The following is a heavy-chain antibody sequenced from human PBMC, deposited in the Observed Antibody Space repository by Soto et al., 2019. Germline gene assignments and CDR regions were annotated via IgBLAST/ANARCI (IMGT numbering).Heavy chain of an antibody. J-gene: IGHJ3*02. CDR1: GFTFSSYG. CDR3: ARDLDAFDI. Sequence: QVQLVESGGGVVQPGRSLRLSCAASGFTFSSYGMHWVRQAPGKGLEGVAVIWYDGSNKYYADSVKGRFTISRDNSKNTLYLQMNSLRAEDTAVYYCARDLDAFDIWGQGTMVTVSS. V-gene: IGHV3-33*01. CDR2: IWYDGSNK.